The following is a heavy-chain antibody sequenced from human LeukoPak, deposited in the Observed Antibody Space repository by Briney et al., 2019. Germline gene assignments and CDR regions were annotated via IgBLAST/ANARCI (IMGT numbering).Heavy chain of an antibody. Sequence: SETLSLTCAVYGGSFSAYYWSWIRQPPGKGLEWIGEINHSGSTNYNPSLKSRVTISVDTSKNQFSLKLSSVTAADTAVYYCARHTLGGWLQLTYYFDYWGQGTLVTVSS. CDR2: INHSGST. J-gene: IGHJ4*02. D-gene: IGHD5-24*01. CDR1: GGSFSAYY. V-gene: IGHV4-34*01. CDR3: ARHTLGGWLQLTYYFDY.